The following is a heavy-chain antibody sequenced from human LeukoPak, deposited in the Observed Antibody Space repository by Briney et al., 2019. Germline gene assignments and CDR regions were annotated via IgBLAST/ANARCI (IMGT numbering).Heavy chain of an antibody. CDR3: ARVPTQSGDTAMAPIDY. J-gene: IGHJ4*02. Sequence: PSETLSLTCTVSGGSISSSSYYWGWMRQPPGKGLEWIGSIYYSGSTYYNPSLKSRVTISVDTSKNQFSLKLSSVTAADTAVYYCARVPTQSGDTAMAPIDYWGQGTLVTVSS. CDR1: GGSISSSSYY. D-gene: IGHD5-18*01. CDR2: IYYSGST. V-gene: IGHV4-39*07.